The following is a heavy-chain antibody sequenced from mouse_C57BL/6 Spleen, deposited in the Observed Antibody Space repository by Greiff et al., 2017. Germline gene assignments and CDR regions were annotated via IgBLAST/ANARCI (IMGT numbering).Heavy chain of an antibody. D-gene: IGHD1-3*01. Sequence: QVQLQQSGAELVKPGASVKVSCKASGYAFSSYWMRWVKRRPGRGLAWIGQLSPGDGDTNYTAKFKGKDTLTADTSSSTAYMQLSCLTSEDSAVYICAREWGYFDVWGTGTTLTVAS. J-gene: IGHJ1*03. CDR3: AREWGYFDV. V-gene: IGHV1-80*01. CDR2: LSPGDGDT. CDR1: GYAFSSYW.